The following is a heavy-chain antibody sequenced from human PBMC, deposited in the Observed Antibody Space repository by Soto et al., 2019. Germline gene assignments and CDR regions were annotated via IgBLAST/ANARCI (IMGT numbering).Heavy chain of an antibody. D-gene: IGHD3-22*01. CDR1: GFTFTSYA. J-gene: IGHJ1*01. Sequence: GGSLRLSCAASGFTFTSYAMNWVRQAPGKGLEWVAVVSYDGSNEYYADSVRGRFTISRDNSKDTLYLQMNSLRTEDTAVYYCARIHYDNSGYYFKSDHYFQYWGPGTLVTVS. CDR3: ARIHYDNSGYYFKSDHYFQY. CDR2: VSYDGSNE. V-gene: IGHV3-30-3*01.